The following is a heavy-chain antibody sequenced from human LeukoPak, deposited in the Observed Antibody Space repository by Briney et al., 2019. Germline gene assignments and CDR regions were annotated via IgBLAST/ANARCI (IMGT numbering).Heavy chain of an antibody. CDR3: ARDWWVGIVVVVAADYGMDV. CDR1: GGSFSGYY. CDR2: INHSGST. D-gene: IGHD2-15*01. V-gene: IGHV4-34*01. Sequence: KSSETLSLTCAVYGGSFSGYYWSWIRQPPGKGLEWIGEINHSGSTNYNPSLKSRVTISVDTSKNQFSLKLSSVTAADTAVYYCARDWWVGIVVVVAADYGMDVWGQGTTVTVSS. J-gene: IGHJ6*02.